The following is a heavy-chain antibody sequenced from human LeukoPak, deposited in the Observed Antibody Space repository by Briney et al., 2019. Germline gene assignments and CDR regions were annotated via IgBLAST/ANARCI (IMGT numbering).Heavy chain of an antibody. V-gene: IGHV4-39*07. D-gene: IGHD2-2*01. CDR2: IYYSGST. J-gene: IGHJ6*02. CDR1: GGSISSSSYY. CDR3: ARLVESTSLNFIPYYGMDV. Sequence: SETLSLTCTVSGGSISSSSYYWGWIRQPPGKGLEWIGSIYYSGSTYYNPSLKSRVTISVDTSKNQFSLKLSSVTAADTAVYYCARLVESTSLNFIPYYGMDVWGQGTTVTVSS.